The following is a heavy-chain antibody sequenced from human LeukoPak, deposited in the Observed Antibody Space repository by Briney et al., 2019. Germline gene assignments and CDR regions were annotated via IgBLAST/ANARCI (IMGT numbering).Heavy chain of an antibody. CDR2: ISWNSGSI. J-gene: IGHJ4*02. Sequence: GRSLRLSCAASGFTFDNYAMHWVRRAPGKGLEWVSGISWNSGSIGYADSVKGLFTISRDNAKNSLYLQMNSLRAEDTALYYCAKDMSGYSYGPFDYWGQGTLVTVSS. CDR3: AKDMSGYSYGPFDY. D-gene: IGHD5-18*01. V-gene: IGHV3-9*01. CDR1: GFTFDNYA.